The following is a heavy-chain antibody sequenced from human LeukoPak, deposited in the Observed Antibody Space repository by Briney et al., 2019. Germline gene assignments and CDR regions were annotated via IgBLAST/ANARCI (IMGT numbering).Heavy chain of an antibody. CDR3: AKGDSGWSPPFDY. J-gene: IGHJ4*02. D-gene: IGHD6-19*01. CDR1: GFTFSSYG. Sequence: GGSLRLSCAAYGFTFSSYGMHLVRQAPGKGLEWVSAISGSGGSTYYADSVKGRFTISRDNSKNTLYLQMNSLRAEDTAVYYCAKGDSGWSPPFDYWGQGTLVTVSS. CDR2: ISGSGGST. V-gene: IGHV3-23*01.